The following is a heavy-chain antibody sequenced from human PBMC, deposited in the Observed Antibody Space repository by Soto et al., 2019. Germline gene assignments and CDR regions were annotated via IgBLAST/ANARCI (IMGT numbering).Heavy chain of an antibody. Sequence: GGSLRLSCAASGFTFSSYWMSWFRQAPGKGLEWVANIKQDGSEKYYVDSVKGRFTISRDNAKNSLYLQMNSLRAEDTAVYYCARAISYCISISCYMSANGGYEYYFDYWGQRTLVTVSS. CDR1: GFTFSSYW. CDR3: ARAISYCISISCYMSANGGYEYYFDY. V-gene: IGHV3-7*01. J-gene: IGHJ4*02. D-gene: IGHD2-2*02. CDR2: IKQDGSEK.